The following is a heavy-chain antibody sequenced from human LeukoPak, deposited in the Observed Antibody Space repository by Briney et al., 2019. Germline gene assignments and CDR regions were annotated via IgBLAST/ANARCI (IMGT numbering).Heavy chain of an antibody. V-gene: IGHV3-74*01. J-gene: IGHJ4*02. D-gene: IGHD7-27*01. CDR1: GFTFSSFW. Sequence: PGGSLRLSCAASGFTFSSFWMHWVRQAPGKGLVWVSRINSDGTRPNYADSVKGRFTISRDNAKNTLYLQMNSLRAEDTAVYYCARDFDWGSGHLGQGTLVTVSS. CDR2: INSDGTRP. CDR3: ARDFDWGSGH.